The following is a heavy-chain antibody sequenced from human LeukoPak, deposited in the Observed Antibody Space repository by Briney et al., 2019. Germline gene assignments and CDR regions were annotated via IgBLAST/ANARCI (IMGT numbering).Heavy chain of an antibody. J-gene: IGHJ6*03. CDR3: AREVGGFRNYYYYYMDV. Sequence: GGSLRLSCAASGFTFSSYAMIWVRQAPGKGLEGVSSISTSSIYIYYADSVKGRFTISRDNAKNSLYLQMNSLRAEDTAVYYCAREVGGFRNYYYYYMDVWGKGTTVTVSS. V-gene: IGHV3-21*01. CDR2: ISTSSIYI. CDR1: GFTFSSYA. D-gene: IGHD1-26*01.